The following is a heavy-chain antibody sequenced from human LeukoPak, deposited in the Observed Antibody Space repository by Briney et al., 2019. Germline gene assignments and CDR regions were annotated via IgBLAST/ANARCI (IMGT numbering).Heavy chain of an antibody. D-gene: IGHD2-15*01. CDR2: ISAYNGNT. V-gene: IGHV1-18*01. Sequence: ASVEVSCKASGYTFTSYGISWVRQAPGQGLEWMGWISAYNGNTNYAQKLQGRVTMTTDTSTSTAYMELRSLRSDDTAVYYCARGKGSVVVVAAIDDAFDIWGQGTMVTVSP. CDR3: ARGKGSVVVVAAIDDAFDI. CDR1: GYTFTSYG. J-gene: IGHJ3*02.